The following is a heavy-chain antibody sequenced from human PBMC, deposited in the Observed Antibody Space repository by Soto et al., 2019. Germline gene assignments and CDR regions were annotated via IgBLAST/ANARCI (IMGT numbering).Heavy chain of an antibody. V-gene: IGHV3-30*18. CDR3: AKDRRVFEYWSGCTFDY. D-gene: IGHD3-3*01. CDR2: ISYDGSNK. CDR1: GFTFSSYG. J-gene: IGHJ4*02. Sequence: GGSLRLSCAASGFTFSSYGMHWVRQAPGKGLEWVAVISYDGSNKYYADSVKGRFTISRDNSKNTLYLQMNSLRAEDTAVYYCAKDRRVFEYWSGCTFDYWGQGTLVTVSS.